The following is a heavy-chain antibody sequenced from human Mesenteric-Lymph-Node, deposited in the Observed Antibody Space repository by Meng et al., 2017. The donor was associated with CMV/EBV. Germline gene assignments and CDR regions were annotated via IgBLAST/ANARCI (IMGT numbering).Heavy chain of an antibody. D-gene: IGHD6-13*01. CDR2: ISYDGSNK. J-gene: IGHJ6*02. Sequence: GESLKISCAASGFTFSSYAMHWVRQAPGKGLEWVAVISYDGSNKYYADSVKGRFTISRDNSKNTLYLQMNSLRVEDTAVYYCAKGQGGSSKLTGLYHYGMDVWGQGTTVTVSS. CDR1: GFTFSSYA. V-gene: IGHV3-30-3*01. CDR3: AKGQGGSSKLTGLYHYGMDV.